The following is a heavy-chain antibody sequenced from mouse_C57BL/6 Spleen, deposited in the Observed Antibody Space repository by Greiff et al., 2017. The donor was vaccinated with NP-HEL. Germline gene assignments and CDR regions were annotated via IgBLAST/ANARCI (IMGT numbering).Heavy chain of an antibody. V-gene: IGHV2-5*01. Sequence: QVQLQQSGPGLVQPSQSLSITCTVSGFSLTSYGVHWVRQSPGKGLEWLGVIWRGGSTDYNAAVMSRMSITKDNAKSQVFFKMNSLQADDTAIYYCAKKAYGNYGYFDVWGTGTTVTVSS. CDR2: IWRGGST. CDR1: GFSLTSYG. J-gene: IGHJ1*03. CDR3: AKKAYGNYGYFDV. D-gene: IGHD2-1*01.